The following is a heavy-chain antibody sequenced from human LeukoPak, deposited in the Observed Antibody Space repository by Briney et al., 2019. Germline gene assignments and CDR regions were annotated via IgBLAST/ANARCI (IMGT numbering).Heavy chain of an antibody. J-gene: IGHJ4*02. CDR2: ISSSSSSYI. D-gene: IGHD1-7*01. V-gene: IGHV3-21*01. CDR3: ARSSRELGGYAPWELMPPFDY. Sequence: GGSLRLSCAASGFTFSSYSMNWVRQAPGKGLEWVSSISSSSSSYIYYADSVKGRFTIPRDNAKNSLYLQMNSLRAEDTAVYYCARSSRELGGYAPWELMPPFDYWGQGTLVTVSS. CDR1: GFTFSSYS.